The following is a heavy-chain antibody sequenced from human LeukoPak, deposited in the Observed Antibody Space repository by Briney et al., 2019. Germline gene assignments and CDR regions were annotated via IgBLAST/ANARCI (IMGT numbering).Heavy chain of an antibody. J-gene: IGHJ2*01. V-gene: IGHV3-30*18. CDR3: AKDLGSRPRYWYFDL. CDR2: ISFDGSNK. Sequence: GGSLRLSCAASGFTFSNSGMHWVRQAPGKGLEWVAVISFDGSNKNFADSVKGRFTVSRDNSKNTLNLQMNSLRAEDSAVYYCAKDLGSRPRYWYFDLWGRGTLVTVSS. D-gene: IGHD3-10*01. CDR1: GFTFSNSG.